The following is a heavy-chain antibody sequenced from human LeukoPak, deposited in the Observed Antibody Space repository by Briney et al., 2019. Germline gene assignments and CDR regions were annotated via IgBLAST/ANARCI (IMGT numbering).Heavy chain of an antibody. D-gene: IGHD4-17*01. V-gene: IGHV3-23*01. Sequence: GGSLRLSCAASGFTFSTYVMSWVRRAPGKGLEWVSAMSGSGDTIHYADSVKGRFTMSRDNSKNTLYLQMNSLRAEDTAVYYCAKEDPGDYVLDYWGQGTLVTVSS. CDR3: AKEDPGDYVLDY. J-gene: IGHJ4*02. CDR1: GFTFSTYV. CDR2: MSGSGDTI.